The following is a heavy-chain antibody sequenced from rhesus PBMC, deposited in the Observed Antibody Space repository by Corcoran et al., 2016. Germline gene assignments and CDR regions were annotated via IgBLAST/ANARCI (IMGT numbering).Heavy chain of an antibody. V-gene: IGHV1-200*01. D-gene: IGHD3-16*01. Sequence: QVQLVQSGAEVKKPGSSVKVSCKASGYTFTSYYINWVRQAPGQVLEWMGWINPSNVNTGYAQKLQGRVTMTRETSTSTAYMELNSLRSEDTAVYYCAKNYYSGSYYSRDFDYWGQGVLVTVSS. J-gene: IGHJ4*01. CDR3: AKNYYSGSYYSRDFDY. CDR1: GYTFTSYY. CDR2: INPSNVNT.